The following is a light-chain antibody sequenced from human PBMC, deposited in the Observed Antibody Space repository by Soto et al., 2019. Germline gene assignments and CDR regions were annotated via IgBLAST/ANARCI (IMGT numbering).Light chain of an antibody. CDR1: QYIGSN. Sequence: EIVMTQSPATLSVSPGERATLSCRASQYIGSNLAWYQQKPGQAPRLLIYGASTRATGIPARFSGSGSGTEFTLTISSLQSEDFAVYYCEQYNNWPITFGQVTRLEIK. J-gene: IGKJ5*01. CDR3: EQYNNWPIT. V-gene: IGKV3-15*01. CDR2: GAS.